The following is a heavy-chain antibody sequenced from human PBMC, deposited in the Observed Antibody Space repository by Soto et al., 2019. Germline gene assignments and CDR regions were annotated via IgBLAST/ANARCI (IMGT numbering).Heavy chain of an antibody. V-gene: IGHV1-69*12. D-gene: IGHD2-15*01. CDR3: AREGRDIDVTWFDP. J-gene: IGHJ5*02. CDR2: IIVLFGTT. CDR1: GGTFSNYA. Sequence: QVQLVQSGAEVKKPGSSVKVSCKASGGTFSNYAISWVRQAPGQGLEWMGGIIVLFGTTNYAQKFHGRVTITADEPTSTADMELTSLRSEDTAVYYCAREGRDIDVTWFDPWGQGTLVTVSS.